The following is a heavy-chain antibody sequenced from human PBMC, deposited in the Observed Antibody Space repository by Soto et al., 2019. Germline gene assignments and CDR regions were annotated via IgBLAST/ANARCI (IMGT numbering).Heavy chain of an antibody. D-gene: IGHD6-25*01. Sequence: PSETLSLTCTVSGGSINRYYWSWIRQTPGKGLEWIGYILYSGSTNYNPSLKSRVTISVDMSENQFSLKLTSVTAADTAVYYCARRPSASGDYFDYWGQGTLVTVSS. V-gene: IGHV4-59*08. CDR2: ILYSGST. CDR3: ARRPSASGDYFDY. J-gene: IGHJ4*02. CDR1: GGSINRYY.